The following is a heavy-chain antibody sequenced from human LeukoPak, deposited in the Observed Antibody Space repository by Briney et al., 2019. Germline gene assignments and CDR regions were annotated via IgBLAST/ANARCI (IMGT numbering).Heavy chain of an antibody. Sequence: PGGSLRLSCAASGFTVSSNYMSWVRQAPGKGLEWVAVISYDGSNMYYADSVKGRFTISRDNYINTLYLQMNSLRPEDMATFYCARGRETYNFDYWGQGTLVTVSS. CDR3: ARGRETYNFDY. D-gene: IGHD5-18*01. J-gene: IGHJ4*02. V-gene: IGHV3-30*03. CDR2: ISYDGSNM. CDR1: GFTVSSNY.